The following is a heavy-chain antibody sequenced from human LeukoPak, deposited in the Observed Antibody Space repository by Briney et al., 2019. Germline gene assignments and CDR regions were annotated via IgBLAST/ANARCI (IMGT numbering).Heavy chain of an antibody. Sequence: WASVKVSCKASGYTFTSYYMHWVRQAPGQGLEWMGWMNPNSGNTGYAQKFQGRVTITRNTSISTAYMELSSLRSEDTAVYYCARVLGSGYESDYWGQGTLVTVSS. V-gene: IGHV1-8*03. CDR2: MNPNSGNT. CDR1: GYTFTSYY. J-gene: IGHJ4*02. CDR3: ARVLGSGYESDY. D-gene: IGHD5-12*01.